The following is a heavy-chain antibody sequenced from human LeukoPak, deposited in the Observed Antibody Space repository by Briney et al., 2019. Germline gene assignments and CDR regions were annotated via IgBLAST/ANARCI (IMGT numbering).Heavy chain of an antibody. J-gene: IGHJ5*02. Sequence: GGSLRLSCAASGFTFSSYSVNWVRQAPGKGLEWVSAISGSGGSTYYADSVKGRFTISRDNSKNTLYLQMNSLRAEDTAVYYCAKTYYDSRWDWFDPWGQGTLVTVSS. CDR3: AKTYYDSRWDWFDP. CDR1: GFTFSSYS. D-gene: IGHD3-22*01. CDR2: ISGSGGST. V-gene: IGHV3-23*01.